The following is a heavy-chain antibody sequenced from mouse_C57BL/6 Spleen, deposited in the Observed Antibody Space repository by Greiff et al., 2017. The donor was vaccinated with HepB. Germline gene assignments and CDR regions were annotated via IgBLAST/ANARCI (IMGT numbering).Heavy chain of an antibody. D-gene: IGHD2-5*01. V-gene: IGHV2-2*01. CDR2: IWSGGST. Sequence: QVQLQQSGPGLVQPSQSLSITCTVSGFSLTSYGVHWVRQSPGKGLEWLGVIWSGGSTDYNAAFISRLSISKDNSKRQVFFKMNSLQADDTAIYYCASPTIVTTSYYYAMDYWGQGTSVTVSS. CDR3: ASPTIVTTSYYYAMDY. CDR1: GFSLTSYG. J-gene: IGHJ4*01.